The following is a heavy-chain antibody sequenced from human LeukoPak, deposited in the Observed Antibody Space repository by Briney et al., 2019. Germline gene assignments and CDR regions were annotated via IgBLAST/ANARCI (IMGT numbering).Heavy chain of an antibody. CDR3: ARGPVTADAFDI. D-gene: IGHD4-17*01. CDR2: INHSGST. J-gene: IGHJ3*02. Sequence: KPSETLSLTCAVYGGPFSGYYWSWIRQPPGKGLEWIGEINHSGSTNYNPSLKSRVTISVDTSKNQFSLKLSSVAAADTAVYYCARGPVTADAFDIWGQGTMVTVSS. CDR1: GGPFSGYY. V-gene: IGHV4-34*01.